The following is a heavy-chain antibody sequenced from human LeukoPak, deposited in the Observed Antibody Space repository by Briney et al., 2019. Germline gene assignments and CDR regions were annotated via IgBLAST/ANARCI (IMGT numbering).Heavy chain of an antibody. CDR2: INHSGST. CDR3: ARPRIAVAGTWGRGWFDP. D-gene: IGHD6-19*01. CDR1: GGSFSGYY. J-gene: IGHJ5*02. Sequence: SSETLSLTCAVYGGSFSGYYWSWIRQPPGKGLEWIGEINHSGSTNYNPSLKSRVTISVDTSKNQFSLKLSSVTAADTAVYYCARPRIAVAGTWGRGWFDPWGQGTLVTVSS. V-gene: IGHV4-34*01.